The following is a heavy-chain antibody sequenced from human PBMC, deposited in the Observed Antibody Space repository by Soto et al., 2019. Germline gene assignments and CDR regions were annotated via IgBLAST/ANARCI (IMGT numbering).Heavy chain of an antibody. Sequence: EASVKVSCKASGGTFSSYAISWVRQAPGQGLEWMGGIIPIFGTANYAQKFQGRVTITADESTSTAYMELSSLRSEDTAVYYCASSYSSSSLFDYWGQGTLVTV. CDR3: ASSYSSSSLFDY. V-gene: IGHV1-69*13. D-gene: IGHD6-6*01. J-gene: IGHJ4*02. CDR1: GGTFSSYA. CDR2: IIPIFGTA.